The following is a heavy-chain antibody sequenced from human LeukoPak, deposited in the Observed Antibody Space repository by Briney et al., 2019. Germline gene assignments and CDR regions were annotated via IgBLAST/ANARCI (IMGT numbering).Heavy chain of an antibody. V-gene: IGHV1-8*01. CDR3: TRGLYDSSGYYYYFDY. J-gene: IGHJ4*02. CDR1: GYTFTSYD. D-gene: IGHD3-22*01. CDR2: MNPNSGNT. Sequence: ASVKVSCKASGYTFTSYDINWVRQATGQGLEWMGWMNPNSGNTGYAQKFQGRVTMTRNTSISTAYMELSSLRSEDTAVYYCTRGLYDSSGYYYYFDYWGQGTQVTVSS.